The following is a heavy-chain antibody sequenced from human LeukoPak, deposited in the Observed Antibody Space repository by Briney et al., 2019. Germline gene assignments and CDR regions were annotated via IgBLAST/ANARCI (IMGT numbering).Heavy chain of an antibody. CDR3: ARERIFGVVIRYMDV. J-gene: IGHJ6*03. CDR1: GFTFSSYG. CDR2: IRYDGSNK. V-gene: IGHV3-30*02. D-gene: IGHD3-3*01. Sequence: GGSLRLSCAASGFTFSSYGMHWVRQAPGKGLEWVAFIRYDGSNKYYADSVRGRFPISRDNSKNTLYLQMNSLRAEDTAVYYCARERIFGVVIRYMDVWGKGTTVTVSS.